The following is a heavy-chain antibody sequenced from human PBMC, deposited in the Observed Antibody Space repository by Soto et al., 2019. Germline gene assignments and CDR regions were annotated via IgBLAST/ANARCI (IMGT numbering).Heavy chain of an antibody. CDR3: ARIGRGRWLQSTYYFDY. Sequence: QVTLKESGPVLVKPTETLTLTCTVSGFSLSNARMGVSWIRQPPGKALEWLAHIFSNDEKSYSTSLKSRLTSSKDTAKSQVVLTMTNMDPVDTATYYCARIGRGRWLQSTYYFDYWGQGTLVTVSS. D-gene: IGHD1-26*01. J-gene: IGHJ4*02. CDR2: IFSNDEK. V-gene: IGHV2-26*01. CDR1: GFSLSNARMG.